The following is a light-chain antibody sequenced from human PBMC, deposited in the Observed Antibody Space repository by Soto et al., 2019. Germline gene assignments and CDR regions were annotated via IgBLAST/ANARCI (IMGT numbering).Light chain of an antibody. CDR2: AAS. V-gene: IGKV1-27*01. CDR3: QKYRSVPFT. Sequence: DIQMTQSPSSLSASVGDTVSITCRASQGIYNYLAWYQKKPGKPPKPLISAASTLHSGVPSRFSGSGSGTDFTLTISSLQPEDVATYYCQKYRSVPFTFGPETTVDIK. CDR1: QGIYNY. J-gene: IGKJ3*01.